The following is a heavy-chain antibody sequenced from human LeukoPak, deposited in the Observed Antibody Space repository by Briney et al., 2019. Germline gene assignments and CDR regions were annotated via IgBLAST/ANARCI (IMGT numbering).Heavy chain of an antibody. D-gene: IGHD6-19*01. CDR1: GFTFSSYA. CDR2: ISYDGSNK. Sequence: GGSLRLSCAASGFTFSSYAMHWVRQAPGKGLEWVAVISYDGSNKYYADSVKGRFTISRDNAKNSLYLQMNSLRAEDTAVYYCARDPVADVGSWFDPWGQGTLVTVSS. V-gene: IGHV3-30-3*01. J-gene: IGHJ5*02. CDR3: ARDPVADVGSWFDP.